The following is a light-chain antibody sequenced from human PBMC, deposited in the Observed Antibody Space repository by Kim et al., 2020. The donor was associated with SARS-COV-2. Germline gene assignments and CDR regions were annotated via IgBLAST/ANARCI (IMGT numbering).Light chain of an antibody. J-gene: IGKJ2*01. Sequence: DIQMTQSPSSLSASVGDRVTITCRASQDISRYLNWYQQKPGKAPKLLIYAASSLQSGFPSRFSGSGSGTDFTLTIISLQPEDFATYYCQQSYSTPPYTFGQGTKPEI. CDR2: AAS. CDR3: QQSYSTPPYT. V-gene: IGKV1-39*01. CDR1: QDISRY.